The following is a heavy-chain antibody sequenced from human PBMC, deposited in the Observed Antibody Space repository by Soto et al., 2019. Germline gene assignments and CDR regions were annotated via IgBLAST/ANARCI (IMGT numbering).Heavy chain of an antibody. CDR2: ISGSGGST. J-gene: IGHJ4*02. D-gene: IGHD2-15*01. CDR1: GFTFSSYA. Sequence: EVQLLESGGGLVQPGGSLRLSCAASGFTFSSYAMSWVRQAPGKGLEWVSAISGSGGSTYYADSVKGRFTISRDNSKNTLYLQMSSLSAEDTAVYYCAKDVCSGGSCYSPDYWGQGTLVTVSS. V-gene: IGHV3-23*01. CDR3: AKDVCSGGSCYSPDY.